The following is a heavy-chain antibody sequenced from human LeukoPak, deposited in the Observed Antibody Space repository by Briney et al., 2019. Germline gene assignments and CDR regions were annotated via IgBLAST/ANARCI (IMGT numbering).Heavy chain of an antibody. D-gene: IGHD2-2*01. CDR2: IYYSGST. J-gene: IGHJ3*02. Sequence: SETLSLTCTVSGGSISSYYWSWLRQPPGKGLEWIGYIYYSGSTNYNPSLKSRVTISVDTSKNQFSLKLSSVTAADTAVYYCARHTYQAHAFDIWGQGTMVTVSS. CDR1: GGSISSYY. V-gene: IGHV4-59*08. CDR3: ARHTYQAHAFDI.